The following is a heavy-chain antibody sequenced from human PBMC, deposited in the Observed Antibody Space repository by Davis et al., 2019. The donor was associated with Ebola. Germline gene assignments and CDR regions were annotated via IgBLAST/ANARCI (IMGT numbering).Heavy chain of an antibody. CDR3: ARGVWEEWLLYGEYYFDY. V-gene: IGHV3-7*03. Sequence: PGGSLRLSCAASGFTFSSYWMSWVRQAPGKGLEWVANIKQDGSEKYYVDSVKGRFTISRDNAKNSLYLQMNSLRAEDTAVYYCARGVWEEWLLYGEYYFDYWDQGTLVTVSS. CDR2: IKQDGSEK. J-gene: IGHJ4*02. D-gene: IGHD3-3*01. CDR1: GFTFSSYW.